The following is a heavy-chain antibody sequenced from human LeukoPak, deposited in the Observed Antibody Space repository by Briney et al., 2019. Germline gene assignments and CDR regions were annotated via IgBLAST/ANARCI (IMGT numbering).Heavy chain of an antibody. CDR3: VRDGSSWGNFDY. V-gene: IGHV3-7*01. J-gene: IGHJ4*02. D-gene: IGHD7-27*01. CDR2: IKQDGSEK. CDR1: GFTFSNYW. Sequence: PGGSLRLSCAASGFTFSNYWMNWVRQAPGKGLEWVANIKQDGSEKYYVDSVKGRFTISRDNAKNSLYLQMNSLRTEDTAVYYCVRDGSSWGNFDYWGQGTLVSVSS.